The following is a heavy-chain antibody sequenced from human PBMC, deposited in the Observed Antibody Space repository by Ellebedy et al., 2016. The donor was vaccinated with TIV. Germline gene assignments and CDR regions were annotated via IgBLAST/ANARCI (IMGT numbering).Heavy chain of an antibody. J-gene: IGHJ2*01. Sequence: ESLKISCAASGFTFSSYTVNWVRQAPGKGLEWVSSISGSSTYIYYADSVKGRFAISRDNAKNSLYLQMNSLRAEDTAVYYCARKVPAPTTVPPNWYFDLWGRGTLVTVSS. CDR3: ARKVPAPTTVPPNWYFDL. CDR2: ISGSSTYI. D-gene: IGHD4-17*01. V-gene: IGHV3-21*01. CDR1: GFTFSSYT.